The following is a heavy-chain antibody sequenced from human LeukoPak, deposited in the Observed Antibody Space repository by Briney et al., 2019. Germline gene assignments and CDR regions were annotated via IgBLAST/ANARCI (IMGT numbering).Heavy chain of an antibody. CDR2: IYYKGNT. Sequence: SETLSLTCNVSGGSISVYFWSWIRQPPGKGLEWIGHIYYKGNTNYNSSLQSRVTISIDTSKTQFSLNLSSVTAADTGVYYCARDRGSGYFPGFDSWGQGTLVTVSS. D-gene: IGHD3-3*01. CDR3: ARDRGSGYFPGFDS. V-gene: IGHV4-59*01. J-gene: IGHJ4*02. CDR1: GGSISVYF.